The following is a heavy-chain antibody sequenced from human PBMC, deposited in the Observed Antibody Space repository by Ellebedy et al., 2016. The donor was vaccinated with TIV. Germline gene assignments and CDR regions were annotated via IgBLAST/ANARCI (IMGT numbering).Heavy chain of an antibody. CDR2: ISSDSNTI. Sequence: GESLKISCAASGFTFSTYSMNWVRQAPGKGLEWVSYISSDSNTIFYADSVKGRFTISRDNAKNSLYLQMNSLRAEDTAVYYCAGRTVVVPAAYYYFYYMDVWGKGTTVTVSS. D-gene: IGHD2-2*01. J-gene: IGHJ6*03. CDR1: GFTFSTYS. CDR3: AGRTVVVPAAYYYFYYMDV. V-gene: IGHV3-48*01.